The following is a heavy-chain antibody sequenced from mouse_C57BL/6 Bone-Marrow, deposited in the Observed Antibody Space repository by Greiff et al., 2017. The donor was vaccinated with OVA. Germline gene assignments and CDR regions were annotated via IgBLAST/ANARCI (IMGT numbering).Heavy chain of an antibody. CDR1: GYAFSSSW. CDR3: ARGDDYDEDWYFDV. Sequence: QVQLQQSGPELVKPGASVKISCKASGYAFSSSWMNWVKQRPGKGLEWIGRIYPGDGDTNYNGKFKGKATLTADKSSSTAYMQLSSLTSEDSAVYVCARGDDYDEDWYFDVWGTGTTVTVSS. D-gene: IGHD2-4*01. J-gene: IGHJ1*03. CDR2: IYPGDGDT. V-gene: IGHV1-82*01.